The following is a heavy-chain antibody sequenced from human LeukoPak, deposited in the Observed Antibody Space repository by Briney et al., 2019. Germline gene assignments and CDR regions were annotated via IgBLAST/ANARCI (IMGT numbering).Heavy chain of an antibody. D-gene: IGHD2-15*01. J-gene: IGHJ4*02. V-gene: IGHV1-2*02. CDR3: ARDERFCNGDNHYPDLGY. CDR2: INPNTGAT. Sequence: ASVKVSCKASGYTFTGYYMFWVRQAPGQGLEWMGWINPNTGATKYAQNFQGRVTLTRDTSIRTTFMELSSLRSDDTAFYYCARDERFCNGDNHYPDLGYWSQGTLVTV. CDR1: GYTFTGYY.